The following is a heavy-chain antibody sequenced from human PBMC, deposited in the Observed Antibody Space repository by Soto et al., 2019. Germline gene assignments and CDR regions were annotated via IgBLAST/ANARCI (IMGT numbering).Heavy chain of an antibody. J-gene: IGHJ4*02. CDR2: IYQSGST. V-gene: IGHV4-34*01. CDR3: ARHFSVDYFDY. CDR1: GGSFSGYY. Sequence: SETLSLTCAVYGGSFSGYYWSWIRQPPGKGLEWIGEIYQSGSTNYNPSLKSRVTISVDTSKNQFSLKLTSVTAADTAVYYCARHFSVDYFDYWGQGALVTVSS.